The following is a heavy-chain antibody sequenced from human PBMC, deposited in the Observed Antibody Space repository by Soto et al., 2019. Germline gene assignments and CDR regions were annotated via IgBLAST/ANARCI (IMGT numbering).Heavy chain of an antibody. CDR3: VRQPGGVATPGDDY. V-gene: IGHV1-8*01. D-gene: IGHD2-15*01. J-gene: IGHJ4*02. CDR2: MNPDSGDP. Sequence: QVQLVQSGAEVKKPGASVKVSCEASGYPFSAFDISWVRQAGGQGLEWMGWMNPDSGDPAFAQRFQDRITMTRSTSISTAYMELSRLTSDDTAVYFCVRQPGGVATPGDDYWGQGTLVTVSS. CDR1: GYPFSAFD.